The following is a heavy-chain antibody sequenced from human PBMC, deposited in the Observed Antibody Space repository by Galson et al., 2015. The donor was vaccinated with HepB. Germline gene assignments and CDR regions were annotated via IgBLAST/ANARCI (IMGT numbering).Heavy chain of an antibody. CDR3: ARERLMVD. CDR1: GFTLSSTR. CDR2: IYSGGST. V-gene: IGHV3-53*01. J-gene: IGHJ6*04. Sequence: SLRLSCAASGFTLSSTRMNWVRQAPGTGLEWVALIYSGGSTEYEDSVKRGFSISRDNFKNTVYLQMNSLRVEDTDIYYCARERLMVDWVRGTSGTGSS.